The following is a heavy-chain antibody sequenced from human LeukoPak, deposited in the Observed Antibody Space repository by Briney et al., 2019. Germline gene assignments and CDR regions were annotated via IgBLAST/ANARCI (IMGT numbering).Heavy chain of an antibody. J-gene: IGHJ4*02. V-gene: IGHV3-48*01. CDR3: ARAPSSAWYPLDY. Sequence: GGSLRLSCAASGFFFDSYSLSWVRQAPGKGLEWISYITAGSDTIFYADSVEGRFTISRDNSKNSLYLQMNSLRVEDTAVYYCARAPSSAWYPLDYWGQGTLVTVSS. D-gene: IGHD6-19*01. CDR2: ITAGSDTI. CDR1: GFFFDSYS.